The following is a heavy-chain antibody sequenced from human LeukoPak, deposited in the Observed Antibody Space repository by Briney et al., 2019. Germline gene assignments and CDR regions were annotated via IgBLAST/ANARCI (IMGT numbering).Heavy chain of an antibody. CDR3: AKPLYPGMAAAGYMDV. D-gene: IGHD6-13*01. J-gene: IGHJ6*03. Sequence: GGSLRLSCAASGFTFISYSMTWVRQAPGKGLEWVSSISSSSNYIYYADSMKGRFTISRDNAKNSLYLQMNSLRAEDTALYYCAKPLYPGMAAAGYMDVWGKGTTVTISS. CDR1: GFTFISYS. CDR2: ISSSSNYI. V-gene: IGHV3-21*04.